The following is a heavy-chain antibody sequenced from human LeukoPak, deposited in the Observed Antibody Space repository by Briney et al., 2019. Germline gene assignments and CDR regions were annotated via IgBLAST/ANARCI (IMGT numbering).Heavy chain of an antibody. CDR1: GGSFSGYY. CDR2: INHSGST. CDR3: ARGRDYDILTGYPRVTFDY. D-gene: IGHD3-9*01. Sequence: SETLSLTCAVYGGSFSGYYWSWIRQPPGKGLEWLGEINHSGSTNYNPSLKSRVTISVDTSKNQFSLKLSSVTAADTAVYYCARGRDYDILTGYPRVTFDYWGQGTLVTVSS. V-gene: IGHV4-34*01. J-gene: IGHJ4*02.